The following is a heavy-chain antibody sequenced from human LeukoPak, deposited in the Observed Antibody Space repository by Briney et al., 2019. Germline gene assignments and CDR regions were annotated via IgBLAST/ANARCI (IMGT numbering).Heavy chain of an antibody. Sequence: KPSETLSLTCTVSGGSISSGGYYWSWIRQHPGKGLEWIGYIYYSGSTYYNPSLKSRVTISVDTSKNQFSLKLSSVTAADTAVYYCARGRNSGYDPPDYWGQGTLVTVSS. CDR3: ARGRNSGYDPPDY. CDR1: GGSISSGGYY. D-gene: IGHD5-12*01. J-gene: IGHJ4*02. V-gene: IGHV4-31*03. CDR2: IYYSGST.